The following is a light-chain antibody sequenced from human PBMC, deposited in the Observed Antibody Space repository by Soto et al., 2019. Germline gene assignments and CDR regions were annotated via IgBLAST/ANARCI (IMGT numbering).Light chain of an antibody. CDR3: QHYGRSPIT. V-gene: IGKV3-20*01. CDR2: GAS. Sequence: EIVSTQAPGTLALSPGERATLACRASQSVNSRLAWYQHKPGQAPRLLISGASSRATGIPDRFSGSGSATDFTLTISRLEPEAFALYYCQHYGRSPITFGQGTRLEIK. CDR1: QSVNSR. J-gene: IGKJ5*01.